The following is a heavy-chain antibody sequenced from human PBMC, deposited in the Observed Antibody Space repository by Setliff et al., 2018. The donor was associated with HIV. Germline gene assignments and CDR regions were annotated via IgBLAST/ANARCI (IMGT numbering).Heavy chain of an antibody. CDR2: ISPNNGDT. Sequence: ASVKVSCKASGYTFTDYFMHWVRQAPGQGLEWMGWISPNNGDTNIPQTFQGRVTMTRDTSISTAYMELSRLRSDDTAVYYCATSVPYSSGWPNWGQGTLVTVSS. CDR3: ATSVPYSSGWPN. CDR1: GYTFTDYF. D-gene: IGHD6-19*01. V-gene: IGHV1-2*02. J-gene: IGHJ4*02.